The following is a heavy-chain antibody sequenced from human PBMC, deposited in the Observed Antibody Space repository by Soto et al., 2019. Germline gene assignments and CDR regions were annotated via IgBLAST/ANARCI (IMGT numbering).Heavy chain of an antibody. CDR3: ARDRGGYDRLYYYHGMDV. D-gene: IGHD5-12*01. Sequence: SLRLSCAASVFTFSDYYMSWIRQAPGKGLEYISYISSSSGSTNYADSVKGRFTISRDNAKNSLYLQMSSLRAEDTAVYYCARDRGGYDRLYYYHGMDVWGQGTTVTVSS. CDR1: VFTFSDYY. CDR2: ISSSSGST. J-gene: IGHJ6*02. V-gene: IGHV3-11*06.